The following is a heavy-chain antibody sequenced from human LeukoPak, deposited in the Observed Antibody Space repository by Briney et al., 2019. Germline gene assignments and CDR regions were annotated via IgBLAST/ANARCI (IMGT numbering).Heavy chain of an antibody. CDR1: GGSISGYS. Sequence: PSETLSLTCTVSGGSISGYSWSRIRQPPGKGLEWIGYFYYSGSANYNPSLKSRVSISGDTSKNQFSLKMSSVTAADTAVYYCARGRVNDYWGQGTLVIVSS. J-gene: IGHJ4*02. D-gene: IGHD3-10*01. CDR2: FYYSGSA. V-gene: IGHV4-59*01. CDR3: ARGRVNDY.